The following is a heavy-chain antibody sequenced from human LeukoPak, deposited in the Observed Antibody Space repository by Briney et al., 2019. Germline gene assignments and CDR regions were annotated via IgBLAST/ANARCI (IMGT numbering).Heavy chain of an antibody. D-gene: IGHD3-9*01. CDR2: IYYSGST. V-gene: IGHV4-59*12. J-gene: IGHJ6*03. CDR3: ARSYYDILTGYIYYYYMDV. Sequence: SETLSLTCTVSGGSISSYYWSWIRQPPGKGLEWIGYIYYSGSTNYNPSLKSRVTISVDTSKNQFSLKLSSVTAADTAVYYCARSYYDILTGYIYYYYMDVWGKGTTVTVSS. CDR1: GGSISSYY.